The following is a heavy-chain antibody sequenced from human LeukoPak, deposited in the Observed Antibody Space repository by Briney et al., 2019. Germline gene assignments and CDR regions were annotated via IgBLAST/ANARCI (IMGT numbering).Heavy chain of an antibody. V-gene: IGHV3-30*04. Sequence: GRSLRLPCAASGFTFGSSAMHWVRQAPGKGLEWVAVISYDGSNKYYADSVKGRFTISRDNSKNTLYLQMNSLRAEDTAVYYCARGHYDILTGYSRGGPFDYWGQGTLVTVSS. CDR2: ISYDGSNK. CDR1: GFTFGSSA. CDR3: ARGHYDILTGYSRGGPFDY. D-gene: IGHD3-9*01. J-gene: IGHJ4*02.